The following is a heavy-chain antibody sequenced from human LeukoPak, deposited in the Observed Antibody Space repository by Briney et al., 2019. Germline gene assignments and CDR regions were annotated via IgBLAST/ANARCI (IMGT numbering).Heavy chain of an antibody. D-gene: IGHD6-13*01. V-gene: IGHV4-34*01. J-gene: IGHJ4*02. CDR3: ARGGGIAAAGTGYVY. CDR2: INHSGST. CDR1: GGSFSGYY. Sequence: PSETLSLTCAVYGGSFSGYYWSWIRQPPGKGLEWIGEINHSGSTNYNPSLKSRVAISVDTSKNQFSLKLSSVTAADTAVYYCARGGGIAAAGTGYVYWGQGTLVTVSS.